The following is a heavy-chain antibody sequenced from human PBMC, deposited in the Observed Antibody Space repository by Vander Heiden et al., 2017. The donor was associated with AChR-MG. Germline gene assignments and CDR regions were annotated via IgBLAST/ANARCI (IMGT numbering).Heavy chain of an antibody. J-gene: IGHJ6*02. Sequence: QLQLPESGPGLVKPSETLSLTCPVSGGPLTPSPYNWGWIRQTPGKGREGIGRMSYSGSTSYNPALKRRVTMSGDTSKNQFSRKLSSVTAAETAIYYCARHGEWAARPYFYYGMDVWGQGTTVPVSS. D-gene: IGHD6-6*01. CDR1: GGPLTPSPYN. CDR2: MSYSGST. V-gene: IGHV4-39*01. CDR3: ARHGEWAARPYFYYGMDV.